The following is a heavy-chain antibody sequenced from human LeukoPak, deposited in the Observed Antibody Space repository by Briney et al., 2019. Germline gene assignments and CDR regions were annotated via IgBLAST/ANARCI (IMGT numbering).Heavy chain of an antibody. V-gene: IGHV1-2*06. CDR1: GYTFTGYY. CDR2: INPNSGGR. Sequence: ASVKVSCKASGYTFTGYYMHWVRQAPGQGLEWMGRINPNSGGRNYAKKFQGRVTMTRDTSISTAYMELRRLRSDDTAVYYCARETYYNAFDIWGQGTMVTVSS. D-gene: IGHD3-22*01. J-gene: IGHJ3*02. CDR3: ARETYYNAFDI.